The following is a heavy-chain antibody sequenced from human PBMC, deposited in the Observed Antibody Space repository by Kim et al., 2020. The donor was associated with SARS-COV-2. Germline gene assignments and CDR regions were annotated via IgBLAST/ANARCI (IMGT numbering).Heavy chain of an antibody. CDR3: AKRGTSEWELDY. V-gene: IGHV3-23*01. D-gene: IGHD1-26*01. Sequence: SSADSVKGRVTISRDNSKNTLYLQMNGLRAEDTAVYYCAKRGTSEWELDYWGQGTLVTVSS. J-gene: IGHJ4*02.